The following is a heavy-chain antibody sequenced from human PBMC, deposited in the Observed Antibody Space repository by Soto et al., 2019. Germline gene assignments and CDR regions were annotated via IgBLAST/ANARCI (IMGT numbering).Heavy chain of an antibody. CDR3: ARGGGQWLVRMTS. CDR2: ISSRSRSI. CDR1: GFTFSNYS. D-gene: IGHD6-19*01. Sequence: VQLVESGGGLVKPGGSLRVSCAASGFTFSNYSMNWVRQTPGKGLEWVSSISSRSRSIFYAGSVKGRFTISRDNAKKSLYVQMNSLRAEDTAVYYCARGGGQWLVRMTSWGQGTLVTVSS. V-gene: IGHV3-21*01. J-gene: IGHJ5*02.